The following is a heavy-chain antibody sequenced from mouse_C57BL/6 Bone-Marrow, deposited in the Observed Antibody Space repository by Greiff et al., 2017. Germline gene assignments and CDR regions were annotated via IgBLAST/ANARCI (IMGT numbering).Heavy chain of an antibody. Sequence: VQLQQPGAELVMPGASVKLSCKASGYTFTSYWMHWVKQRPGQGLEWIGEIDPSDSFSNYNQTFKGKSTLTVDKSSSTAYMQLSSLTSEDSAGYYCARDTYYFYDWGQGTTLTVSS. J-gene: IGHJ2*01. CDR2: IDPSDSFS. CDR3: ARDTYYFYD. V-gene: IGHV1-69*01. D-gene: IGHD2-10*02. CDR1: GYTFTSYW.